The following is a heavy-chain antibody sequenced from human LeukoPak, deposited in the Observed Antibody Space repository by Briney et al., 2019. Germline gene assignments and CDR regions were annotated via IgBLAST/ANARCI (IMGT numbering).Heavy chain of an antibody. CDR1: GGSISSFY. J-gene: IGHJ4*02. Sequence: SETLSLTCTVSGGSISSFYWSWIRQPPGKGLEWIGYIYYSGSTNYNPSLKGRVTISVDTSKNQVSLKLTSVTAADTAVYYCARQGRGAAATVDSWGQGTLVTVSS. CDR3: ARQGRGAAATVDS. D-gene: IGHD6-13*01. CDR2: IYYSGST. V-gene: IGHV4-59*08.